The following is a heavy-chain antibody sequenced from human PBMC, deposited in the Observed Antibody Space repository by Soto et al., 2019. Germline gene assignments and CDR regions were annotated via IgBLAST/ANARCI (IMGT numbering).Heavy chain of an antibody. CDR3: ARSDIVVVPAASAGHYYYYYYMDV. V-gene: IGHV5-51*01. CDR1: GYSFTSYW. Sequence: GESLKISCKGSGYSFTSYWIGWVRQMPGKGLEWMGIIYPGDSDTRYSPSFQGQVTISADKSISTAYLQWSSLKASDTAMYYCARSDIVVVPAASAGHYYYYYYMDVWGKGTTVTVS. CDR2: IYPGDSDT. D-gene: IGHD2-2*01. J-gene: IGHJ6*03.